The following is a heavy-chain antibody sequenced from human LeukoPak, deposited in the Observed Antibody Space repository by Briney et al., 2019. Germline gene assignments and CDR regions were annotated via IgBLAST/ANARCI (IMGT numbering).Heavy chain of an antibody. D-gene: IGHD3-9*01. V-gene: IGHV7-4-1*02. CDR2: INTNTGHP. CDR3: ARGEGYYDTLTGYYEYYYYMDV. J-gene: IGHJ6*03. CDR1: GYTFTNYA. Sequence: ASVKVSCKASGYTFTNYAINWVRQAPGQGLEWMAWINTNTGHPTYAQGFTGRVVFSLDTSVSTTYLQISSLKAEDTAVYYCARGEGYYDTLTGYYEYYYYMDVWGKGTTVTVSS.